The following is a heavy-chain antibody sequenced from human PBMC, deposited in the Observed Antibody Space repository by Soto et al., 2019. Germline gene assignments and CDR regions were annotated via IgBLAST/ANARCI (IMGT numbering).Heavy chain of an antibody. CDR2: IKSRADGATT. CDR3: ARDDVLCDGGRCYGVPLDV. D-gene: IGHD2-15*01. V-gene: IGHV3-15*07. Sequence: GGSLRLSCVGSCFTFSNAWLNWVRPAPGKGLEWVGRIKSRADGATTDYAAPVKGRFTISRDTSENTLHLQMDSLRAEDTAVYYCARDDVLCDGGRCYGVPLDVWGKGTTVTVSS. J-gene: IGHJ6*04. CDR1: CFTFSNAW.